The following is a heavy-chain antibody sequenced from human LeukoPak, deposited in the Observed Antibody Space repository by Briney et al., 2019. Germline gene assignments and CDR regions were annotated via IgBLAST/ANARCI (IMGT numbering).Heavy chain of an antibody. CDR3: ARNSSSAKNGGFDS. Sequence: PSETLSLTCTLSVPSMRCSNYYGPWIRQTPGKGLDWLGSIYYSGSAHYSTCLKSRVTISVDTSKNQLSLSVSSVTAAHTAAYCCARNSSSAKNGGFDSWGQGILVTVSS. CDR1: VPSMRCSNYY. CDR2: IYYSGSA. V-gene: IGHV4-39*01. D-gene: IGHD2-2*01. J-gene: IGHJ4*02.